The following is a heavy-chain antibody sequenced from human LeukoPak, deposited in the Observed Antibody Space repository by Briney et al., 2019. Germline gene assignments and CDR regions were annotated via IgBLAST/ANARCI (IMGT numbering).Heavy chain of an antibody. CDR3: AKDMFVKNSIVVVTND. J-gene: IGHJ4*02. V-gene: IGHV3-23*01. CDR1: GFSFSFYA. CDR2: ISFSGGST. Sequence: GGSLRLSFAASGFSFSFYAMSWVRQAPGKGLEWVSGISFSGGSTYYADSVKGRFTISRDNTKNTLYLQMNSLRVEDTAVYYCAKDMFVKNSIVVVTNDWGQGTLVTVSS. D-gene: IGHD2-21*02.